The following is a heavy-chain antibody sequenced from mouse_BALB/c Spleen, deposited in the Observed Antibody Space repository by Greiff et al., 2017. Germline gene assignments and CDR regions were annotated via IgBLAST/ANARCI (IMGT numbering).Heavy chain of an antibody. D-gene: IGHD1-1*01. V-gene: IGHV8-12*01. Sequence: QVTLKESGPGILQPSQTLSLTCSFSGFSLSTSGMGVSWIRQPSGKGLEWLAHIYWDDDKRYNPSLKSRLTISKDTSRNQVFLKITSVDTADTATYYCARNPYYYGSSFFDYWGQGTTLTVSS. CDR1: GFSLSTSGMG. J-gene: IGHJ2*01. CDR2: IYWDDDK. CDR3: ARNPYYYGSSFFDY.